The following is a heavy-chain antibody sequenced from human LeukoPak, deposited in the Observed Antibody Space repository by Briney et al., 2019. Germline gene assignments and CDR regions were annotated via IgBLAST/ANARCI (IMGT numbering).Heavy chain of an antibody. CDR1: GASISSTSYY. D-gene: IGHD4-17*01. CDR2: IYYSGST. V-gene: IGHV4-39*07. J-gene: IGHJ4*02. Sequence: SDTLSLTCTVSGASISSTSYYWGWIRQPPGKGLEWIGSIYYSGSTYYNPSLKSRVTISIDTSKNRFSLKLSSVTAADTAVYYCARLPVTTIFHFDYWGQGTLVTVSS. CDR3: ARLPVTTIFHFDY.